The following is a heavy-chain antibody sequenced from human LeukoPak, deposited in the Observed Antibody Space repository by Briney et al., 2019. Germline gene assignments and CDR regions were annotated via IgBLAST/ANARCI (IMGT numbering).Heavy chain of an antibody. Sequence: GGSLRLSCAASGFTFSSYAMHWVRQAPGKGLEWVAVISYDGSNKYYADSVKGRFTISRDNSKNTLYLQMNSLRAEDTAVYYCARDRKGSQLWFGEFNWFDPWGQEPWSPSPQ. CDR1: GFTFSSYA. V-gene: IGHV3-30-3*01. J-gene: IGHJ5*02. CDR3: ARDRKGSQLWFGEFNWFDP. CDR2: ISYDGSNK. D-gene: IGHD3-10*01.